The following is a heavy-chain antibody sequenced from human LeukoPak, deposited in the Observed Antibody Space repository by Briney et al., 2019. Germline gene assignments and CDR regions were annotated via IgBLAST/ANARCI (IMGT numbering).Heavy chain of an antibody. D-gene: IGHD3-22*01. CDR3: ARANSGYYGNYYYMDV. V-gene: IGHV4-4*07. CDR1: GGSIHSY. Sequence: SETLSLTCTVSGGSIHSYWSWIRQPAGKGLEWIGRISGSGTITYNPALQSRLTISIDTSKNQFSLKLMSVTAADTAVYYCARANSGYYGNYYYMDVWGKGTTVTISS. J-gene: IGHJ6*03. CDR2: ISGSGTI.